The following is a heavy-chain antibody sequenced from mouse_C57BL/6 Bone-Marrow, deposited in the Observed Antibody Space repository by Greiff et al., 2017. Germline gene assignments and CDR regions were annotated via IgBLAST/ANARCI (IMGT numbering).Heavy chain of an antibody. CDR2: IYPGSGST. D-gene: IGHD1-1*01. CDR1: GYTFTDYY. CDR3: AREGTTIVARDWNYDV. Sequence: VQLQQSGAELVRPGASVKLSCKASGYTFTDYYINWVKQRPGQGLEWIARIYPGSGSTYYNEKFKGKATLTAEKSSSTAYMQLSSLTSEDSAVFYAAREGTTIVARDWNYDVWGTGTTLTVSS. V-gene: IGHV1-76*01. J-gene: IGHJ1*03.